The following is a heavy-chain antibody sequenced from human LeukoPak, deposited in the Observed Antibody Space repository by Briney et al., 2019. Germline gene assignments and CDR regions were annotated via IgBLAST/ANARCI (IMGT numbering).Heavy chain of an antibody. CDR2: ISYDGSNK. D-gene: IGHD3-22*01. J-gene: IGHJ4*02. CDR1: GFTFSSYA. V-gene: IGHV3-30*01. Sequence: PRGSLRLSCAASGFTFSSYAMHWVRQAPGKGLEWVAVISYDGSNKFYADSVKGRFTISRDNSKNTLYLQMNSLRAEDTAVYYCAIAETTKWLTFDYWGQGTLVTVSS. CDR3: AIAETTKWLTFDY.